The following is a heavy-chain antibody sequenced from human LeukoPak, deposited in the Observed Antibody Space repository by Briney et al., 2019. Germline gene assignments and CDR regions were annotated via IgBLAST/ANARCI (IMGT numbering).Heavy chain of an antibody. CDR3: ARQKCTSTSCLTKNAFDI. Sequence: SETLSLTCTVSGSISSYYWSWIRQPPGKGLEWIGYIYTSGSTNYNPSLKSRVTISVDTSKNQFSPDLSSVTAADTAVYYCARQKCTSTSCLTKNAFDIWGQGTMVTVSS. V-gene: IGHV4-4*09. J-gene: IGHJ3*02. D-gene: IGHD2-2*01. CDR2: IYTSGST. CDR1: GSISSYY.